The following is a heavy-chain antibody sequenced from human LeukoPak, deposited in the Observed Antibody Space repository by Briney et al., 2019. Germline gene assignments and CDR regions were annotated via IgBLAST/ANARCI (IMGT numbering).Heavy chain of an antibody. Sequence: GGSLRLSCEASGFTFSNYGMSWVRQAPGKGLEWVSTFGGSGATYYADSVKGRFSISRDNSKNTLYLQMNSLRVEDTAVYYCARRGKYYLDYWGQGTLVPVSS. V-gene: IGHV3-23*01. D-gene: IGHD1-1*01. CDR1: GFTFSNYG. CDR2: FGGSGAT. CDR3: ARRGKYYLDY. J-gene: IGHJ4*02.